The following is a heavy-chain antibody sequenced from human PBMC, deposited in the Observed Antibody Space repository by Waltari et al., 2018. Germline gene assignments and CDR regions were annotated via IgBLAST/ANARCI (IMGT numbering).Heavy chain of an antibody. V-gene: IGHV3-30*01. D-gene: IGHD3-22*01. Sequence: QVQLVESGGGVVQPGGSVRLSCAASGFPFGSYAIHWVRQAPGKGLEWVTTISDDGGNKYYADSVKGRFTISRDNSKNTLYLQMNSLRPEDTAVYYCGRGKYMYYYDSSGFDYWGQGTLVTVSS. J-gene: IGHJ4*02. CDR1: GFPFGSYA. CDR3: GRGKYMYYYDSSGFDY. CDR2: ISDDGGNK.